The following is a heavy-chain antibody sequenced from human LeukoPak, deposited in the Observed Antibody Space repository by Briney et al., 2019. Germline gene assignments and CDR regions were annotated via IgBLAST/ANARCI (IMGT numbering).Heavy chain of an antibody. Sequence: GGSLRLSCAASGFTFSGHWMSWVLQAPGKGLECVANINQGGSDKYYVDSVKGRFTISRDNANNLLYLQMNSLRGEDTAVYYCTRDRSRAEDDWGQGTLVTVSS. CDR1: GFTFSGHW. V-gene: IGHV3-7*01. CDR3: TRDRSRAEDD. D-gene: IGHD1-14*01. CDR2: INQGGSDK. J-gene: IGHJ4*02.